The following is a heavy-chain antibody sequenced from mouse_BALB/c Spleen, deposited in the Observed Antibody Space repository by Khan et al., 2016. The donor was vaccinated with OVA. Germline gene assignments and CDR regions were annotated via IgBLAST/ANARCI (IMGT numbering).Heavy chain of an antibody. V-gene: IGHV3-2*02. D-gene: IGHD4-1*01. CDR1: GYSITSDYA. CDR3: ASELGRYYALDY. CDR2: ISYSGST. Sequence: EVQLQESGPGLVKPSQSLSLTCPFTGYSITSDYAWIWIRQFPGNKLEWMGYISYSGSTTYNPSLKSRISISRDTSKDKFFLQLKSVTSEDTATYYCASELGRYYALDYWGQGTSVTVSS. J-gene: IGHJ4*01.